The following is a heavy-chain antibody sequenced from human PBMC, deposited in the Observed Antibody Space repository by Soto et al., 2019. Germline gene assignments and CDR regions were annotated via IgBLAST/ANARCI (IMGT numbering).Heavy chain of an antibody. CDR3: VREGVGTTYGWFDP. J-gene: IGHJ5*02. CDR2: IHPHSGAT. V-gene: IGHV1-2*04. CDR1: GYTFTGNY. D-gene: IGHD1-1*01. Sequence: QVQLVQSGAEVKKPGASVKVSCEATGYTFTGNYLHLVRQAPGQGLEWMGWIHPHSGATKYAQKFQGWVTMTRDTSISTAYLDLRSMKSNDTAVYYCVREGVGTTYGWFDPWGQGTLVTVSS.